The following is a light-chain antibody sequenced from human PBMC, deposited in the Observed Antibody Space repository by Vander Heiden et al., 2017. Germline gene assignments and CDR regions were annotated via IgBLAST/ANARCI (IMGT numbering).Light chain of an antibody. CDR3: AAWDDNVSGLL. CDR2: RYN. Sequence: QSVLTPPPSASATPGQRVTISCSGNRSHIGINYLSWYHQPPGPAPNLLIYRYNQRPSGVSDRFSGSKSGTSAALAITGLRAEDDADYYCAAWDDNVSGLLFGGGTKLTLL. J-gene: IGLJ2*01. CDR1: RSHIGINY. V-gene: IGLV1-47*01.